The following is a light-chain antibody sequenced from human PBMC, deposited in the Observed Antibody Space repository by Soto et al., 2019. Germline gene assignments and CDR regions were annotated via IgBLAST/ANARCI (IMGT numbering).Light chain of an antibody. CDR3: QSYDSSLSGVL. CDR1: SSNIGAGYD. Sequence: QSVLTQPPSVSGAPGQRVTISCTGSSSNIGAGYDVHWYQQLPGTAPKLPIYGNSNRPSGVPDRFSGSKSGTSASLAITGLQAEDEADYYCQSYDSSLSGVLFGGGTKLTVL. CDR2: GNS. V-gene: IGLV1-40*01. J-gene: IGLJ2*01.